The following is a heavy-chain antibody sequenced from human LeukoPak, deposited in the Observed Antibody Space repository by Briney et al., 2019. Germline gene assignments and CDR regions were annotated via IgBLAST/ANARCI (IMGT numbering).Heavy chain of an antibody. V-gene: IGHV3-30*02. J-gene: IGHJ4*02. CDR2: IRYDGSNK. CDR3: AKSRGALSGYDYSY. CDR1: GFTFSSYG. D-gene: IGHD5-12*01. Sequence: PGGSLRLSCAASGFTFSSYGMHWVRQAPGKGLEGVAFIRYDGSNKYYADSVKGRFTISRDNSKNTLYLQMNSLRAEDTAVYYCAKSRGALSGYDYSYWGQGTLVTVSS.